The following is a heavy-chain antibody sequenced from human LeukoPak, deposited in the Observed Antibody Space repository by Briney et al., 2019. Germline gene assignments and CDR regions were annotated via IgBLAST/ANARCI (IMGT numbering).Heavy chain of an antibody. Sequence: GGSLRLSCAASGFTFSSSAMSWVRQAPGKGLEWVSAISNNGGYTYYADSVQGRFTISRDNSKSMLCLQMNSLRAEDTAVYYCAKQLGYCSDGSCYFPYWGQGTLVTVSS. CDR2: ISNNGGYT. CDR3: AKQLGYCSDGSCYFPY. V-gene: IGHV3-23*01. D-gene: IGHD2-15*01. CDR1: GFTFSSSA. J-gene: IGHJ4*02.